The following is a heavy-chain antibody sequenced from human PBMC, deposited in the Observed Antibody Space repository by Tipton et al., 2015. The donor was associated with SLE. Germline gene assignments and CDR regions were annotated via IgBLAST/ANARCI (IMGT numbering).Heavy chain of an antibody. J-gene: IGHJ6*03. CDR1: GDSISNGDDY. D-gene: IGHD7-27*01. V-gene: IGHV4-30-4*08. CDR2: IYYGGGT. CDR3: AARTGDVLYYYYMDV. Sequence: TLSLTCTVSGDSISNGDDYWSWIRQPPGKGLEWIGNIYYGGGTYYNPSLESRVTISLDTSKNQFSLKLSSVTAADTAVYYCAARTGDVLYYYYMDVWGKGTTVTVSS.